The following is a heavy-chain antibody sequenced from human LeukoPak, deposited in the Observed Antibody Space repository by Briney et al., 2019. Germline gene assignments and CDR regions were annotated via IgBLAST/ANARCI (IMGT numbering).Heavy chain of an antibody. CDR3: ARTWSSGYLTFDY. Sequence: GGSLRLSCAASGFTFSGYPIHWVRQAPGKGLEWVAVISYDGSNKYYADSVKGRFTISRDNTKNSLYLQMNGLRAEDTAVYYCARTWSSGYLTFDYWGQGILVTVSS. D-gene: IGHD3-22*01. J-gene: IGHJ4*02. CDR2: ISYDGSNK. CDR1: GFTFSGYP. V-gene: IGHV3-30-3*01.